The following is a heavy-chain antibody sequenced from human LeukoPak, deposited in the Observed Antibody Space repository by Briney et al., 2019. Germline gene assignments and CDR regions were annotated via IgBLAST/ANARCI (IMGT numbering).Heavy chain of an antibody. CDR3: AQDRGGEQQLIQGFAY. V-gene: IGHV3-30*18. CDR2: ISNDGSKI. CDR1: GFTFSSYG. J-gene: IGHJ4*02. D-gene: IGHD6-13*01. Sequence: GGSLGLSCAASGFTFSSYGMHWLRQAPGKGLEWVAVISNDGSKIYYADSVKGRFTISRDNPKNTLYLQMNNLRTEDTAVYYCAQDRGGEQQLIQGFAYWGQGTLVTVSS.